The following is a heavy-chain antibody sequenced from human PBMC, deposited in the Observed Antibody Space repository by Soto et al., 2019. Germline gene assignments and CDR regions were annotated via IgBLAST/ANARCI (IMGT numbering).Heavy chain of an antibody. CDR1: GYTLTELS. CDR2: FDPEDGET. D-gene: IGHD2-15*01. V-gene: IGHV1-24*01. J-gene: IGHJ5*02. CDR3: ARDRGSGGSRGNWFDP. Sequence: ASVKVSCKVSGYTLTELSMHWVRQAPGKGLEWMGGFDPEDGETIYAQKFQGRVTITADKSTSTAYMELSSLRSEDTAVYYCARDRGSGGSRGNWFDPWGQGTLVTVSS.